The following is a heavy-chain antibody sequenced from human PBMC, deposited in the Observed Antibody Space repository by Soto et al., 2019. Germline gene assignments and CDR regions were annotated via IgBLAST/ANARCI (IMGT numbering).Heavy chain of an antibody. CDR1: RFTFSAHA. D-gene: IGHD3-9*01. V-gene: IGHV3-30-3*01. CDR3: AIDHYDILTGYLDC. Sequence: QVQLVESGGGVVQPGRSLRLSCAASRFTFSAHAMHWVRQAPGKGMEWVAVISYDGTNKYYADSVKGRVTISSDNSKNTLFLQMNSLRTEDTAIQYCAIDHYDILTGYLDCWGQGTLV. J-gene: IGHJ4*02. CDR2: ISYDGTNK.